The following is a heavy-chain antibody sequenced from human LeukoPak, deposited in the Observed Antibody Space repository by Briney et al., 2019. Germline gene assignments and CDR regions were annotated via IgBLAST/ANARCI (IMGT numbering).Heavy chain of an antibody. J-gene: IGHJ6*02. CDR1: GGSMTNLY. D-gene: IGHD2/OR15-2a*01. V-gene: IGHV4-59*01. CDR3: AKGGSTNFYYGDV. CDR2: IYDSRST. Sequence: SETLSLTCSVSGGSMTNLYWTWIRQPPGKGLEWTGDIYDSRSTRYNTSLESRVTISVDTSKNQFSLKLSSVTAADTAVYYCAKGGSTNFYYGDVWGQGTTVTVSS.